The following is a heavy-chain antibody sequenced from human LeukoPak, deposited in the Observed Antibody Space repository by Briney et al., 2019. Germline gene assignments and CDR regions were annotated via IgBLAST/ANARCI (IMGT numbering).Heavy chain of an antibody. CDR2: INPNSGGT. Sequence: ASVKVSCKVSGYTFTDYYMHWVRQAPGQGLEWMGWINPNSGGTNYAQQFQGRVTMTRDTSISTAYMELSNLRSDDTAVYYCARGIAAAGGRWFDPWGQGTLVTVSS. CDR1: GYTFTDYY. V-gene: IGHV1-2*02. CDR3: ARGIAAAGGRWFDP. J-gene: IGHJ5*02. D-gene: IGHD6-13*01.